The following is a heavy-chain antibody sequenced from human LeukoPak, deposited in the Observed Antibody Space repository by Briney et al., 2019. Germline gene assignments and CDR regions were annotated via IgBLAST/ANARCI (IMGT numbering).Heavy chain of an antibody. V-gene: IGHV1-2*02. CDR1: GYTFTGPY. J-gene: IGHJ4*02. CDR2: INPNSGGT. Sequence: ASVTVSCKASGYTFTGPYIHWIRQAPGQGLEWMGWINPNSGGTKYAQKFQGRVTMNRDTSINTAYMELSRLRSDNTTVYYCARVEYCIKGVCVNFDYWGQGTLVTVST. D-gene: IGHD2-8*01. CDR3: ARVEYCIKGVCVNFDY.